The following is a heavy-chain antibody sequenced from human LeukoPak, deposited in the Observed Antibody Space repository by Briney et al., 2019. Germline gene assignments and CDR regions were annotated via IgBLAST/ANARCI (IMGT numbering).Heavy chain of an antibody. CDR3: ARVRAGSGSYPLDY. Sequence: KPSETLSLTCTVSGGSISSSSYYWGWIRQPPGKGLEWIGSIYYSGSTYYNPSLKSRVTISVDTSKNQFSLKLSSVTAADTAVYYCARVRAGSGSYPLDYWGQGTLVTVSS. V-gene: IGHV4-39*07. CDR1: GGSISSSSYY. CDR2: IYYSGST. D-gene: IGHD3-10*01. J-gene: IGHJ4*02.